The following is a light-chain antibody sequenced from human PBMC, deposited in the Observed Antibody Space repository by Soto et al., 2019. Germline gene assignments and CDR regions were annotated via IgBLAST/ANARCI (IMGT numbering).Light chain of an antibody. CDR3: ETWDSNTHKGV. J-gene: IGLJ2*01. Sequence: QLVLTQSSSASASLGSSVKLTCTLSSGHSSYIIAWHQQQPGKAPRYLMKLEGSGSYNKGSGVPDRFSGSSSGADRHLTISNLQSEDEADYYCETWDSNTHKGVFGGGTKLTVL. CDR1: SGHSSYI. V-gene: IGLV4-60*03. CDR2: LEGSGSY.